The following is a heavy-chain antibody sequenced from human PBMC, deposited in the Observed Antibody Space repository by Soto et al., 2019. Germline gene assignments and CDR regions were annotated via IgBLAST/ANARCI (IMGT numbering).Heavy chain of an antibody. CDR3: ARLAYYYDSSGYPHAFDI. V-gene: IGHV4-31*03. CDR2: IYYSGST. Sequence: SETLSLTCTVSGGSISSGGYYWSWIRQHPGKGLEWIGYIYYSGSTYYNPSLKSRVTISVDTSKNQFSLKLSSVTAADTAVYYCARLAYYYDSSGYPHAFDIWGQGTMVTISS. D-gene: IGHD3-22*01. CDR1: GGSISSGGYY. J-gene: IGHJ3*02.